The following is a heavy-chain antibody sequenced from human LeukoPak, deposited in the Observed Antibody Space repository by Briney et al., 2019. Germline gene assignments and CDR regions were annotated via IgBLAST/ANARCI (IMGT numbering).Heavy chain of an antibody. D-gene: IGHD2-8*01. J-gene: IGHJ6*03. CDR2: ISYDGSNK. CDR1: GFTFSSYA. V-gene: IGHV3-30*04. CDR3: AKDRCSNGIGCYYYYMDV. Sequence: GGSLRLSCAASGFTFSSYAMHWVRQAPGKGLEWVAVISYDGSNKYYAHSVKGRFRISRDSSKNILYLQMNSLRAEDTAVYYCAKDRCSNGIGCYYYYMDVWGKGTTVTISS.